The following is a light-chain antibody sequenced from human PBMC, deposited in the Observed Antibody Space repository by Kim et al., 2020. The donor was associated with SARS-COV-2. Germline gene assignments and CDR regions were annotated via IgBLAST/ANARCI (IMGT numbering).Light chain of an antibody. CDR3: NSYAGSNVV. J-gene: IGLJ2*01. Sequence: PGQSVTNSYNGASSDVGGYNYVSWNQQHPGKTPKLMIYEVSKRPSGVPDRFSGSKSGNTASLTVSGLQAEDEADYYCNSYAGSNVVFGGGTQLTVL. V-gene: IGLV2-8*01. CDR1: SSDVGGYNY. CDR2: EVS.